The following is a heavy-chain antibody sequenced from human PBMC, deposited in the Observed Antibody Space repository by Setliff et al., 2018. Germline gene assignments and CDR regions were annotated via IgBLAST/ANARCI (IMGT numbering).Heavy chain of an antibody. V-gene: IGHV4-39*07. CDR1: GGSISSMSYY. D-gene: IGHD3-16*01. J-gene: IGHJ6*02. Sequence: KPSETLSLTCTVSGGSISSMSYYWGWIRQPPGKGLEWIGSIYHSGSSYYNSSLRSRVTISVDTSKNQFSLILRSVTAADTAVYYCARSMIQRNYYCGLDVWGQGTTVTVSS. CDR2: IYHSGSS. CDR3: ARSMIQRNYYCGLDV.